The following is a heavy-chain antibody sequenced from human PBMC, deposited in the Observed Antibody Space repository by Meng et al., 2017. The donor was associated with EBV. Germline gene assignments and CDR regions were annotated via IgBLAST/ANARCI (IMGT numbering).Heavy chain of an antibody. CDR2: LIPMSGAP. CDR3: ASESGRGFTPDY. J-gene: IGHJ4*02. D-gene: IGHD3-10*01. Sequence: QVQLQEGGAGVKKPGSSGKVSCRTSGGTFRSDAVSWVRQAPGQGLEWMGGLIPMSGAPHYAQKFQDRVTIIADESTSTHSMELNNLRFEDTAMYYCASESGRGFTPDYWGQGTLVTVSS. CDR1: GGTFRSDA. V-gene: IGHV1-69*01.